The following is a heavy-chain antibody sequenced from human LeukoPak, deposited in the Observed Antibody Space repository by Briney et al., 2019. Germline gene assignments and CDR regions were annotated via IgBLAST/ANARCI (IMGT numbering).Heavy chain of an antibody. D-gene: IGHD3-22*01. CDR1: GGSISSYY. J-gene: IGHJ4*02. CDR3: ARGGDSSGYYDFDY. V-gene: IGHV4-59*01. CDR2: TYYSGST. Sequence: PSETLSLTCTVSGGSISSYYWSWIRQPPGKGLEWIGYTYYSGSTNYNPSLKSRVTISVDTSKNQFSLKLSSVTAADTAVYYCARGGDSSGYYDFDYWGQGTLVTVSS.